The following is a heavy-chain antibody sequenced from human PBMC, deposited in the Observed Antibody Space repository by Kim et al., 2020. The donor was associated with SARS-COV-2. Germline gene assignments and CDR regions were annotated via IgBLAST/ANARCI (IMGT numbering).Heavy chain of an antibody. J-gene: IGHJ5*02. Sequence: GRFTISRDNAKNTLYLQMNSLRAEDTAVYYCARDRRPYYDFWSGYYATEPWGQGTLVTVSS. V-gene: IGHV3-74*01. CDR3: ARDRRPYYDFWSGYYATEP. D-gene: IGHD3-3*01.